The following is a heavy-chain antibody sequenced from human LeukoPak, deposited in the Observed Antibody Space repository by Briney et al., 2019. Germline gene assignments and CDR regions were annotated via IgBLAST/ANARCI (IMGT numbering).Heavy chain of an antibody. D-gene: IGHD6-13*01. CDR1: GGSISSYY. V-gene: IGHV4-59*01. J-gene: IGHJ4*02. CDR3: ARMRLYSSSWYFDY. Sequence: PSETLSLTFTVSGGSISSYYWSWIRQPPGKGLEWVGYIYNRGSTNYNPSLKSRVTISVDTSKNQLSLKLSSVTAADTAVFYCARMRLYSSSWYFDYWGQGTLVTVSS. CDR2: IYNRGST.